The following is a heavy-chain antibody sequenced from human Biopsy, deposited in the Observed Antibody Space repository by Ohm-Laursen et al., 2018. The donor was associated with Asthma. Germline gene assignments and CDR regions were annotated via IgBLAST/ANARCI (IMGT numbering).Heavy chain of an antibody. Sequence: SVKVSCKSLGGTFNTYVIGWGRQAPGQGLEWMGGINSVFSTTTYTQKFQDRVTITADDSTITVYMELSSLRSEDPAVYYCARKAGSCISRTCYSLDFWGQGTLVTVSS. CDR3: ARKAGSCISRTCYSLDF. D-gene: IGHD2-2*01. CDR2: INSVFSTT. V-gene: IGHV1-69*13. CDR1: GGTFNTYV. J-gene: IGHJ4*02.